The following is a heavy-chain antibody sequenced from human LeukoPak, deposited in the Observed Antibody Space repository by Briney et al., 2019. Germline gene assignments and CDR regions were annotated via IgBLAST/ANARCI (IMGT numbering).Heavy chain of an antibody. CDR1: GFTMRNHW. J-gene: IGHJ4*02. CDR3: TTDSYDSSGIDY. Sequence: AGGSLRLSCAASGFTMRNHWMNWVRQAPGKGLEWVGRIKSKTDGGTTGYAAPVKGRFTISRDDSKNTLYLQMNSLKTEDTAVYYCTTDSYDSSGIDYWGQGTLVTVSS. CDR2: IKSKTDGGTT. V-gene: IGHV3-15*07. D-gene: IGHD3-22*01.